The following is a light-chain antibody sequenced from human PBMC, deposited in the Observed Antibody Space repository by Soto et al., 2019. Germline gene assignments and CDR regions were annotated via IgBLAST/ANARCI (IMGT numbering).Light chain of an antibody. CDR3: QQYNRWPPIT. CDR2: GTS. Sequence: EIMMTQSPDSLSVSPGDRATLSCRASRSVGSNLAWYQQKPGQAPRLLIYGTSIRATGIPARFSGSGSGTEFSLTISSLQSEDFAVYYCQQYNRWPPITFGQGTRLEI. CDR1: RSVGSN. V-gene: IGKV3-15*01. J-gene: IGKJ5*01.